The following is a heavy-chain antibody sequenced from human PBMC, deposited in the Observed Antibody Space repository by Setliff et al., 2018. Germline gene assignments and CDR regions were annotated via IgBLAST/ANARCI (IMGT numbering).Heavy chain of an antibody. Sequence: PSETLSLTCTVSGGSIRSSSYYWGWIRQPPEPPGKGLEWIGSIYYSGSTFYNPTLKSRVTISVDTSKNQFSLKLTSLTAADTAVYFCARDNTILGATDHWGQGTLVTVSS. J-gene: IGHJ5*02. CDR3: ARDNTILGATDH. V-gene: IGHV4-39*07. CDR1: GGSIRSSSYY. CDR2: IYYSGST. D-gene: IGHD1-26*01.